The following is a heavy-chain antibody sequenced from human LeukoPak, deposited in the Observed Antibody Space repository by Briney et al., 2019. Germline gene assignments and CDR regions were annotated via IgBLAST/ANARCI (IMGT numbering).Heavy chain of an antibody. CDR2: IYYSGST. Sequence: SETLSLTCTVSGGSISSSSYYWGWIRQPPGKGLEWIGSIYYSGSTYYNPSLKSRVTISVDTSKNQSSLKLSSVTAADTAVYYCARRGGSSWYLEEVWFDPWGQGTLVTVSS. CDR1: GGSISSSSYY. CDR3: ARRGGSSWYLEEVWFDP. V-gene: IGHV4-39*01. D-gene: IGHD6-13*01. J-gene: IGHJ5*02.